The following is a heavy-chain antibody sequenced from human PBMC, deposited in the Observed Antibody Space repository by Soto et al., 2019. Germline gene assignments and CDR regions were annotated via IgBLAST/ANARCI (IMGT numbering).Heavy chain of an antibody. CDR2: ISGSGGST. D-gene: IGHD6-13*01. J-gene: IGHJ4*02. V-gene: IGHV3-23*01. CDR1: GFTCSSYA. Sequence: AGGSLRLSWAASGFTCSSYAMSWVRQAPGKGLEWVSAISGSGGSTYYADSVKGRFTISRDNSKNTLYLQMHSLRAEDTAVYYCAKDMAPAVRTVNPETRVYWGQGTLVTVSS. CDR3: AKDMAPAVRTVNPETRVY.